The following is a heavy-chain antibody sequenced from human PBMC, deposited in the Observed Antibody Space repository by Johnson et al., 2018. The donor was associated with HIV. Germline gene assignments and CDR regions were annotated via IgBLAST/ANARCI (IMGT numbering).Heavy chain of an antibody. D-gene: IGHD6-13*01. CDR2: IDSRGSII. CDR3: ARDPAAAALRAFDI. J-gene: IGHJ3*02. V-gene: IGHV3-48*04. CDR1: GFTFSTYA. Sequence: VQLVESGGGLVQPGGSLRLSCAASGFTFSTYAMSWVRQAPGKGLEWVSYIDSRGSIIYSADSVQGRFTISRDNAKNSLYLQMNSLRAEDAAVYYCARDPAAAALRAFDIWGQGTMVTVSS.